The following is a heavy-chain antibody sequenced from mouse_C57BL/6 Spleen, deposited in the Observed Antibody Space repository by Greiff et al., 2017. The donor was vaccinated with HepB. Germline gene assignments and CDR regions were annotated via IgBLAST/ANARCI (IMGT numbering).Heavy chain of an antibody. D-gene: IGHD1-1*01. V-gene: IGHV3-6*01. CDR3: ARRSYYYGSSPYYAMDY. CDR1: GYSITSGYY. CDR2: ISYDGSN. J-gene: IGHJ4*01. Sequence: EVKLQESGPGLVKPSQSLSLTCSVTGYSITSGYYWNWIRQFPGNKLEWMGYISYDGSNNYNPSLKNRISITRDTSKNQFFLKLNSVTTEDTATYYCARRSYYYGSSPYYAMDYWGQGTSVTVSS.